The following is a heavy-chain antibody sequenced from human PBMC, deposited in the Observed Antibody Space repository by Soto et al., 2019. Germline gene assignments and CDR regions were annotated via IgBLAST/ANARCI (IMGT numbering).Heavy chain of an antibody. CDR2: VSGNGDTT. CDR1: GFTFASYA. V-gene: IGHV3-23*01. CDR3: AKGPQRPIQDF. J-gene: IGHJ4*02. D-gene: IGHD2-2*02. Sequence: EVHLLESGGGLVQPGGSLRLSCAASGFTFASYAMSWVRQAPGKGLAWVSSVSGNGDTTFYADSVQGRFTISRDNSKSTLYLQMTSLSAEDTAIYYWAKGPQRPIQDFWGQGTLVTVSA.